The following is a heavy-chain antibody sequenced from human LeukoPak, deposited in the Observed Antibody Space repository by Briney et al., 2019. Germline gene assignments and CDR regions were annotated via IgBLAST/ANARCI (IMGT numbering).Heavy chain of an antibody. V-gene: IGHV5-51*01. CDR1: GYNFTNYW. D-gene: IGHD1-14*01. J-gene: IGHJ4*02. Sequence: GESLKISCKGSGYNFTNYWIGWVRQMPGKGLEWVGIIYPGDSDTRYNPSFQGQVSISADKSISTAYLQWSSLKASDTAMYYCARHAPGYFDYWGQGTLVTVSS. CDR3: ARHAPGYFDY. CDR2: IYPGDSDT.